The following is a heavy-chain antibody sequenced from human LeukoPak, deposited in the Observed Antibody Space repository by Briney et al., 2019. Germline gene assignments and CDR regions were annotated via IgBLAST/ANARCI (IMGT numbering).Heavy chain of an antibody. J-gene: IGHJ4*02. Sequence: PSETLSLTCAVYGGSFSGYYWSWIRQPPGKGLEWIGEINHSGSTNYNPSLKSRVTISVDTSKNQFSLKLSSVTAAGTAVYYCARRRLYDYVWGSYRYTFGYFDYWGQGTLVTVSS. CDR1: GGSFSGYY. CDR3: ARRRLYDYVWGSYRYTFGYFDY. D-gene: IGHD3-16*02. CDR2: INHSGST. V-gene: IGHV4-34*01.